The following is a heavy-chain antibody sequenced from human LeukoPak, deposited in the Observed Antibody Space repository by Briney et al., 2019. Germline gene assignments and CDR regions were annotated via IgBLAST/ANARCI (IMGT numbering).Heavy chain of an antibody. CDR3: AREEGGYDIGYYFDY. V-gene: IGHV4-38-2*02. CDR2: IYHSGST. D-gene: IGHD5-12*01. CDR1: GYSISSGYY. J-gene: IGHJ4*02. Sequence: RASETLSLTCTVSGYSISSGYYWGWIRQPPGKGLEWIGSIYHSGSTYYNPSLKSRVTISVDTSKNQFSLKLSSVTAADTAVYYCAREEGGYDIGYYFDYWGQGTLVTVSS.